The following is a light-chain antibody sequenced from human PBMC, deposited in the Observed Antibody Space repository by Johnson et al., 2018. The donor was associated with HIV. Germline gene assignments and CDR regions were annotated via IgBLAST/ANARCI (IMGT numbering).Light chain of an antibody. CDR1: SSNIGNNY. Sequence: HSVLTQPPSVSAAPGQKVTISCSGSSSNIGNNYVSWYQQLPGTAPKLLIYENNKRPSGIPDRFSGSKSGTSATLGITGLQTGDEAGYSCGTWDSSLSEGVFGTGTKVTFL. CDR2: ENN. J-gene: IGLJ1*01. CDR3: GTWDSSLSEGV. V-gene: IGLV1-51*02.